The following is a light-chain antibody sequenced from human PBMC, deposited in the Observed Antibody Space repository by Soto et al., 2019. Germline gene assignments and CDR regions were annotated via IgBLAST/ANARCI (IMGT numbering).Light chain of an antibody. J-gene: IGLJ3*02. V-gene: IGLV2-23*02. Sequence: SALTQPASVSGSPGQSITLSCSGTGSDVGSYNLVSWYKHHPGKAPKLIIYQVTKRPSGVSNRFSGSKSGNTASLTISGLQSADEADYYCCSFAGSPWVFGGGIKVTVL. CDR1: GSDVGSYNL. CDR2: QVT. CDR3: CSFAGSPWV.